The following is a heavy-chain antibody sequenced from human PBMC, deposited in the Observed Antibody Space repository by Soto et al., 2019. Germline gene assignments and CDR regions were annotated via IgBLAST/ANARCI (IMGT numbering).Heavy chain of an antibody. V-gene: IGHV4-59*01. CDR1: GDSISGYY. Sequence: SETLSLTCTVSGDSISGYYWTWIRQPPGKGLEWIGYIYYGGTTNYNPSLKSRVTMSIDTSKNHFSLKLSSVTAADTAVYYCARQILVGPNNWSDPWGQGTLVTVSS. CDR2: IYYGGTT. J-gene: IGHJ5*02. D-gene: IGHD1-26*01. CDR3: ARQILVGPNNWSDP.